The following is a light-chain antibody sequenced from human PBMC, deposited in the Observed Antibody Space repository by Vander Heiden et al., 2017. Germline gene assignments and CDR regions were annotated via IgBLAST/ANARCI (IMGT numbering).Light chain of an antibody. CDR2: KDS. CDR3: QSADSSGADVV. V-gene: IGLV3-25*03. CDR1: ACPKQY. J-gene: IGLJ2*01. Sequence: SYELTQPPSVSLSPGQTARITCSGDACPKQYAFWYQQKPGQAPVLVMYKDSERSSGIPDRFSGSSSGTTVTLTISGVQAEDEADYYCQSADSSGADVVFGGGTKLTVL.